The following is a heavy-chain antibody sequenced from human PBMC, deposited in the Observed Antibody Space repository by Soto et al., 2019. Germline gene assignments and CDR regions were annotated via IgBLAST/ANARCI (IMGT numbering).Heavy chain of an antibody. CDR2: INHSGST. CDR3: ARGYYYDSSGYSPRVGNFDY. D-gene: IGHD3-22*01. V-gene: IGHV4-34*01. J-gene: IGHJ4*02. Sequence: ETLSLTCAVYGGSFSGYYWSWIRQPPGKGLEWIGEINHSGSTNYNPSLKSRVTISVDTSKNQFSLKLSSVTAADTAVYYCARGYYYDSSGYSPRVGNFDYWGQGTLVTVSS. CDR1: GGSFSGYY.